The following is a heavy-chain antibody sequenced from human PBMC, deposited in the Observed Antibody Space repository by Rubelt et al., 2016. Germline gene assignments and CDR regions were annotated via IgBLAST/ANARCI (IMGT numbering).Heavy chain of an antibody. Sequence: QLQLQESGPGLVKPSETLSLTCTVSGGSISSSSYYWGWIRPPPGKGLEWIGSIYYSGSTYYNPPLKSRGTISVETSKNQFSLKLSSVTAADTAVYYCARDPRAGTTSFDYWGQGTLVTVSS. J-gene: IGHJ4*02. D-gene: IGHD1-7*01. V-gene: IGHV4-39*07. CDR1: GGSISSSSYY. CDR3: ARDPRAGTTSFDY. CDR2: IYYSGST.